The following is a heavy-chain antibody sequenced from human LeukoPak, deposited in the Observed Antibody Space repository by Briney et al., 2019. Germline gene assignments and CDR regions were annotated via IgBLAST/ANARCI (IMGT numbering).Heavy chain of an antibody. CDR3: AKSGSSSYIWGAFDI. CDR2: ISWNSGNT. CDR1: GFSFDDYA. D-gene: IGHD3-10*01. Sequence: PGRSLRLSCAASGFSFDDYAMHWVRQAPGKGLEWVSGISWNSGNTGYAESVKGRFTISRDNAKNSLYLQMNSLRPEDMALYYCAKSGSSSYIWGAFDIWGQGTMVTVSS. V-gene: IGHV3-9*03. J-gene: IGHJ3*02.